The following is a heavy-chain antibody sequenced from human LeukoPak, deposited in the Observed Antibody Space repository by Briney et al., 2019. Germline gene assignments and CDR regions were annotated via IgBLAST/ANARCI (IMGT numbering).Heavy chain of an antibody. CDR3: ARPLIGGYRYTFDY. J-gene: IGHJ4*02. CDR2: IYNSGST. D-gene: IGHD3-16*02. V-gene: IGHV4-59*08. CDR1: GGSISSYY. Sequence: SETLSLTCTVPGGSISSYYWSWIRQPPGKGLEWIGYIYNSGSTNYNPSLKSRVTISVDTSKNHFSLKLNSVTAADTAVYYCARPLIGGYRYTFDYWGQGTLVTVSS.